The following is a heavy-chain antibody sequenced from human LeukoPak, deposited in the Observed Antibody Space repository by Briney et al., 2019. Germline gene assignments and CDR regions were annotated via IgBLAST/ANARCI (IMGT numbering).Heavy chain of an antibody. V-gene: IGHV3-7*03. D-gene: IGHD4-17*01. J-gene: IGHJ4*02. CDR1: GFVFRNYW. Sequence: GGSLRLSCAASGFVFRNYWMTWVRQAPGKGLEWVASINDGGSGKYYVDSVKGRFTISRDNAQKSLYLEMHSLRAEDTAVYYCARAVTSTEGYWGQGTLVTVSS. CDR2: INDGGSGK. CDR3: ARAVTSTEGY.